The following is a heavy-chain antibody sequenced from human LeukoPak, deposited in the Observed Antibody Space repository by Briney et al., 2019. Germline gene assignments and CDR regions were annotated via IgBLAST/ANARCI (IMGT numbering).Heavy chain of an antibody. CDR1: GFTFSSYW. CDR3: ARDGSGYYYPDAFDI. D-gene: IGHD3-22*01. V-gene: IGHV3-7*04. Sequence: GGSLRLSCAASGFTFSSYWMSWVRQAPGKGLEWVANIKQDGSKKYYVDSVKGRFTISRDNAKNSLYLQMNSLRAEDTAVYYCARDGSGYYYPDAFDIWGQGTMVTVSS. J-gene: IGHJ3*02. CDR2: IKQDGSKK.